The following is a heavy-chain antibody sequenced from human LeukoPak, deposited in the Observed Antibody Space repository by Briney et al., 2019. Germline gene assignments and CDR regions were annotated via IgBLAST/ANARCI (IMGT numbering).Heavy chain of an antibody. CDR3: TKDGAAKAPAEVMAV. V-gene: IGHV3-21*01. J-gene: IGHJ6*02. CDR2: TSSSSSYI. Sequence: GGSLRLSCAASGFTFSSYSMNWVRQAPGKGLEWVSSTSSSSSYIYYADSVKGRFTISRDNAKNSLYLQMNSLRAEDTAVYYCTKDGAAKAPAEVMAVWGQGTTVTVSS. CDR1: GFTFSSYS. D-gene: IGHD6-13*01.